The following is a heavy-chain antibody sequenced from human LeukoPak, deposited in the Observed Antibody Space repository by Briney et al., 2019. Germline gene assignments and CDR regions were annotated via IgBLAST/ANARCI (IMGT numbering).Heavy chain of an antibody. D-gene: IGHD4-17*01. CDR1: GFTFSSYW. J-gene: IGHJ5*02. V-gene: IGHV3-7*01. CDR2: IKQDGSEK. Sequence: PGGSLRLSCAASGFTFSSYWMSWVRQAPGKRLEWVADIKQDGSEKYYVDSVKGRFTISRDNAKNSLYLQMNSLRAEDTAVYYCARVFYSYGEGWFDPWGQGTLVTVSS. CDR3: ARVFYSYGEGWFDP.